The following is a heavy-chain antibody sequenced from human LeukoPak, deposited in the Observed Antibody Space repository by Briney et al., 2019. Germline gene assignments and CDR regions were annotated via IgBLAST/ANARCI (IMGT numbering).Heavy chain of an antibody. V-gene: IGHV3-21*01. CDR3: ARGTYSSGWYGVY. Sequence: GGSLRLSCAASGFTFSSYSMNWVRQAPGKGLEWVSSISSSSSYIYYADSVKGRFTISRDNAKNSLYLQMNSLRAEDRAVYYCARGTYSSGWYGVYWGQGTLVTVSS. CDR1: GFTFSSYS. D-gene: IGHD6-19*01. J-gene: IGHJ4*02. CDR2: ISSSSSYI.